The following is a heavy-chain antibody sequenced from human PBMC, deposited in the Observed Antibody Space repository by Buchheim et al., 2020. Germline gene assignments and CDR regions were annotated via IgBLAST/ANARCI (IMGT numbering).Heavy chain of an antibody. Sequence: QVQLQESGPGLVKPSETLSLTCTVSGGSISSYYWSWIRQPPGKGLEWIGSVYHGETVYYNLSLKSRVTISVDTSKNQFSLKLSSVTAADTAVYYCARVTYSSGSIDYWGQGTL. CDR1: GGSISSYY. V-gene: IGHV4-59*12. D-gene: IGHD6-19*01. J-gene: IGHJ4*02. CDR2: VYHGETV. CDR3: ARVTYSSGSIDY.